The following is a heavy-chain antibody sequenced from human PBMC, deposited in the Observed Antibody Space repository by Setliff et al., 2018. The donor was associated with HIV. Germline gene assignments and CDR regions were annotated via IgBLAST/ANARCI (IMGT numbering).Heavy chain of an antibody. J-gene: IGHJ4*01. D-gene: IGHD1-26*01. Sequence: SETLSLTCTVSNCSITNGYYWGWIRQSPGQGLEWIGSINHSGNTYFNPSLKSRATISVDTSKNQFSLHFQAVTAADTAIYFCARLGDFSTTSYYLYAFDFWGHGVLVTVSS. CDR3: ARLGDFSTTSYYLYAFDF. CDR1: NCSITNGYY. CDR2: INHSGNT. V-gene: IGHV4-38-2*02.